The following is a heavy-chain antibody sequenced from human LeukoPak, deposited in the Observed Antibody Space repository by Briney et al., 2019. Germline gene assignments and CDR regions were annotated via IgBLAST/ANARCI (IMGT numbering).Heavy chain of an antibody. V-gene: IGHV4-59*12. D-gene: IGHD3-10*01. J-gene: IGHJ3*02. Sequence: SETLSLTCTVSGDSISSYYWSWIRQPPGKGLEWIGYIYYSGSTNYNPSLKSRVTMSVDTSKNQFSLKLSPVTAADTAVYYCARDLSDYYGSGSYRPIDAFDIWGQGTMVTVSS. CDR2: IYYSGST. CDR3: ARDLSDYYGSGSYRPIDAFDI. CDR1: GDSISSYY.